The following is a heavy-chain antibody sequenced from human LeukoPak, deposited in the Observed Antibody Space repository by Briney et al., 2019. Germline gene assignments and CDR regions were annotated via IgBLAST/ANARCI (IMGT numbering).Heavy chain of an antibody. CDR2: IKQDGNEK. D-gene: IGHD4/OR15-4a*01. J-gene: IGHJ4*02. CDR1: GFRFNTYW. CDR3: ARDTLVEAEDANYAVYYFDY. V-gene: IGHV3-7*01. Sequence: PWGSLRLSRAASGFRFNTYWMSWVRQAPGKGLEWVANIKQDGNEKYYADSVKGRFTISRDNGKNSLDLQMNSLRADDTAVYYCARDTLVEAEDANYAVYYFDYWGQGTVVTVSS.